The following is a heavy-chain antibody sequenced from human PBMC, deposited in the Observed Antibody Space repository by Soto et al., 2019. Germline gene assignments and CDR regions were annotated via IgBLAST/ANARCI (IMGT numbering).Heavy chain of an antibody. CDR2: IWYDGSNT. Sequence: QVQLVESGGGVVQPGRSLRLSCAASGFTFSSYGMHWVRQAPGKGLEWVAVIWYDGSNTYYADSVKGRFTISRDNSKNALYLQLNSLRAEDTAVYYCARDRRGHFKDIPDYWGQGNLVTVSS. V-gene: IGHV3-33*01. D-gene: IGHD2-2*02. J-gene: IGHJ4*02. CDR3: ARDRRGHFKDIPDY. CDR1: GFTFSSYG.